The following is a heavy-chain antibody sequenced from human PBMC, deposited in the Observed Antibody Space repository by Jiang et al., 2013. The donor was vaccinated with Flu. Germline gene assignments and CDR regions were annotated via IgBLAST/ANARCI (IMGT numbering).Heavy chain of an antibody. D-gene: IGHD6-13*01. Sequence: GAEVKKPGASVKVSCKASGYTFTSYDINWVRQATGQGLEWMGWMNPNSGNTNYAQKFQGRVTMTRDTSISTTYMELSSLRSEDTAVYFCARGRVAAAGKRFDSWGQGTLVTVSS. CDR2: MNPNSGNT. V-gene: IGHV1-8*01. CDR1: GYTFTSYD. J-gene: IGHJ4*02. CDR3: ARGRVAAAGKRFDS.